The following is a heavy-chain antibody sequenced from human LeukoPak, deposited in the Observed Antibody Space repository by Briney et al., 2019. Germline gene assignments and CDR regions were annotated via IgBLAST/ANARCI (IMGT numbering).Heavy chain of an antibody. V-gene: IGHV4-34*01. D-gene: IGHD6-6*01. Sequence: SETLSLTCAVYGGSFSGYYWSWIRQPPGKGLEWIGEINHSGSTNYNPSLKSRVTISVDTSKNQFSLKLSSVTAADTAVYYCASSKWEGRLVRDYWGQGTLVTVSS. CDR3: ASSKWEGRLVRDY. CDR2: INHSGST. CDR1: GGSFSGYY. J-gene: IGHJ4*02.